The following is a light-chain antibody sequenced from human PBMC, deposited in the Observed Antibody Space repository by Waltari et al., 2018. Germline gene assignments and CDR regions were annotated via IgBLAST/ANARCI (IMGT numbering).Light chain of an antibody. J-gene: IGLJ3*02. CDR1: ASNLGGNL. Sequence: QSVLTQPPPASGTPGQRVTISCSGRASNLGGNLVNWYQQPPGKAPKLLIYRSDLRPSGVPDRFSGSKSGTSASLAISGLQSEDEADYFCASWDDSLNGHWVFGGGTKVTVL. CDR3: ASWDDSLNGHWV. CDR2: RSD. V-gene: IGLV1-44*01.